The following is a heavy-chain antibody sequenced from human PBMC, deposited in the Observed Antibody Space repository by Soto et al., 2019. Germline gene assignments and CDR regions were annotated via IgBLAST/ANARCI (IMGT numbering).Heavy chain of an antibody. CDR3: RTVFEY. V-gene: IGHV3-74*01. CDR2: IDGVGTGT. D-gene: IGHD1-1*01. CDR1: GFTFTNYW. Sequence: EVQLVQSGGGSVQPGGSLRLSCAASGFTFTNYWMHWVRQVPGKGLVWVSRIDGVGTGTSYSDSVRGRFTISRDNAENMLYLRMNSVSAEGTAVYYCRTVFEYWGQGTLVTVSS. J-gene: IGHJ4*02.